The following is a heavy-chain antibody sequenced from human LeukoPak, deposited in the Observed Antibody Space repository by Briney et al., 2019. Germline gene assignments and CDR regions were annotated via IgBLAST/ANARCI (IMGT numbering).Heavy chain of an antibody. Sequence: GGSLRLSCAASGFTFSSYWMHWFRQAPGKGLEGVSAISGSGGSTYYADSVKGGFTISRDNSKNTLYLQMNSLRAEDTAVYYCAKGSSWSIPYYFDYWGQGTLVTVSS. J-gene: IGHJ4*02. D-gene: IGHD6-13*01. CDR3: AKGSSWSIPYYFDY. CDR1: GFTFSSYW. V-gene: IGHV3-23*01. CDR2: ISGSGGST.